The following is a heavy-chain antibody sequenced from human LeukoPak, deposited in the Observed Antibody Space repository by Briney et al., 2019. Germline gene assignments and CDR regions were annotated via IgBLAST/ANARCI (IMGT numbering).Heavy chain of an antibody. V-gene: IGHV4-38-2*02. CDR1: GYSISSGYY. D-gene: IGHD2-2*01. J-gene: IGHJ3*02. CDR2: IYHSGST. Sequence: SETLSLTCTVSGYSISSGYYWGWIRPPPGKGLEWIGSIYHSGSTYYNPSLKSRGTISVDTSKNQFSLKLSSVTAADTAVYYCARGGRCSTTSCYAGGAFDIWGQGPMVAVSS. CDR3: ARGGRCSTTSCYAGGAFDI.